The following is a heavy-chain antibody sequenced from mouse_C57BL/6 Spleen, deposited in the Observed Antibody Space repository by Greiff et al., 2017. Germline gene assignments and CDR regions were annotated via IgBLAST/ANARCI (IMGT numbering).Heavy chain of an antibody. Sequence: QVQLKQSGAELVRPGASVKLSCKASGYTFTDYYINWVKQRPGQGLEWIARIYPGRGNTYYNEKFKGKATLTAEKSSSTAYMQLSSLTSEDSAVYFCARKHGINWYFDVWGTGTTVTVSS. J-gene: IGHJ1*03. CDR2: IYPGRGNT. D-gene: IGHD2-1*01. CDR3: ARKHGINWYFDV. V-gene: IGHV1-76*01. CDR1: GYTFTDYY.